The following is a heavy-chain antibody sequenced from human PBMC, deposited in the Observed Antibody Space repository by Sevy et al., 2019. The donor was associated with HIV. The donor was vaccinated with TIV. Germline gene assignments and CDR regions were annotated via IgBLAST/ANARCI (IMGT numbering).Heavy chain of an antibody. CDR1: GGSFSGYY. CDR3: ARAPGGYDSSGSPAVQYYYYYMDV. Sequence: SETLSLTCAVYGGSFSGYYWSWIRQPPGKGLEWIGEINHSGSTNYNPSLKSRVTISVDTSKNQFSLKLSSVTAADTAVYYCARAPGGYDSSGSPAVQYYYYYMDVWGKWTTVTVSS. CDR2: INHSGST. V-gene: IGHV4-34*01. J-gene: IGHJ6*03. D-gene: IGHD3-22*01.